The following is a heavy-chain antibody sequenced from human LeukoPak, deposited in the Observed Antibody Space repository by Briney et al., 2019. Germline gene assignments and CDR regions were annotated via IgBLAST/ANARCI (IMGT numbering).Heavy chain of an antibody. D-gene: IGHD6-19*01. CDR2: TKADGSEK. CDR1: GFIFSNYW. Sequence: GGSLRLSCAASGFIFSNYWMSWVRQAPGKGLEWVGSTKADGSEKFHVDSVKGRFTIYRDNAKNSLYLQMNSLRGDDTAVYYCVRGSRWSENNWGQGTLVTVSS. V-gene: IGHV3-7*01. CDR3: VRGSRWSENN. J-gene: IGHJ4*02.